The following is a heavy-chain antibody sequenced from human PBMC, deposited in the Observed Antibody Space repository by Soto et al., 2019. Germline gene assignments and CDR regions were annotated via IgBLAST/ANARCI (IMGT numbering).Heavy chain of an antibody. Sequence: EVQLVESWGGLVQPGGSLRLSCAASGFTCSSDSMNWVLQAPGKGLEWVSYVSSSRSTIYYADSVKGRFTISRDNAKNSLYLQRNRLRAEDKAVYYCARVPDRITILDWGKGTTVTVSS. J-gene: IGHJ6*04. CDR1: GFTCSSDS. V-gene: IGHV3-48*01. CDR3: ARVPDRITILD. D-gene: IGHD3-3*01. CDR2: VSSSRSTI.